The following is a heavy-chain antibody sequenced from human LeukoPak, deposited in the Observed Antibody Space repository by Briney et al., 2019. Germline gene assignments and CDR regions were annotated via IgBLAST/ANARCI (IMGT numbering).Heavy chain of an antibody. Sequence: GGSLRLSCAASGFTVSSNYMSWVRQAPGKGLEWASVIYIGGSTSNTDSVKRRFTISRDNSRNTLYLQMNSLRAEDTAVYYCARGTTTGGSFLDYWGQGTLVTVSS. D-gene: IGHD1-1*01. CDR3: ARGTTTGGSFLDY. V-gene: IGHV3-66*01. CDR1: GFTVSSNY. CDR2: IYIGGST. J-gene: IGHJ4*02.